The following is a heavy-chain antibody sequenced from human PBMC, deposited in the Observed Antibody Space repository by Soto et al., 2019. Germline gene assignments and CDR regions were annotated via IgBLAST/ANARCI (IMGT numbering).Heavy chain of an antibody. Sequence: PGGSLRLSCAASGFTFSSYGMHWVRQAPGKGLEWVAVISYDGSNKYYADSVKGRFTISRDNSKNTLYLQMNSLRAEDTAVYYCARVIAVAGQVDYWGQGTLVTVS. V-gene: IGHV3-30*03. D-gene: IGHD6-19*01. CDR3: ARVIAVAGQVDY. CDR2: ISYDGSNK. CDR1: GFTFSSYG. J-gene: IGHJ4*02.